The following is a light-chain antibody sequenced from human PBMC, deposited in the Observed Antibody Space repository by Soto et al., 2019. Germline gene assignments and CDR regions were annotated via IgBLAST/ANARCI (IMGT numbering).Light chain of an antibody. CDR3: SSHGGTSPYV. CDR2: EVN. Sequence: QSALTQPPSASGTPGQSVAISCTGTASDIGGYNFGSWYQQHPGKPPKLMIYEVNKRPSGVPDRFSGSKSGNTASLPVSGLQAEDEPDYYCSSHGGTSPYVFGTGTKLTVL. J-gene: IGLJ1*01. CDR1: ASDIGGYNF. V-gene: IGLV2-8*01.